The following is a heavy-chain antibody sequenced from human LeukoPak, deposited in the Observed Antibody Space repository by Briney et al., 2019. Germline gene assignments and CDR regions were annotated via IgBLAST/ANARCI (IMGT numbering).Heavy chain of an antibody. CDR2: ISGSGGST. J-gene: IGHJ4*02. D-gene: IGHD3-9*01. Sequence: PGGSLRLSCAASGFTFSSYAMSWVRQAPGKGLEWVSAISGSGGSTYYADSVKGRFTISRDNSKNTLYLQMNSLRAEDTAVYYCAKDRLRYFDWLPFDYWGQGTLVTVPS. CDR1: GFTFSSYA. CDR3: AKDRLRYFDWLPFDY. V-gene: IGHV3-23*01.